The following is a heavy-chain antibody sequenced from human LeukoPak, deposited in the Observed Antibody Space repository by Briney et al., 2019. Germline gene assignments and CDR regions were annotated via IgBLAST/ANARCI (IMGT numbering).Heavy chain of an antibody. D-gene: IGHD6-13*01. CDR3: ARDAIAAAGTTD. Sequence: SSVKVSCKASGGTFSSYAINWVRQVPGQGLEWMGSIIPILGITNYAQKFQGRISITADKSSSTAYMELSSLRSEDTAVFYCARDAIAAAGTTDWGQGTLVTVSS. V-gene: IGHV1-69*04. J-gene: IGHJ4*02. CDR1: GGTFSSYA. CDR2: IIPILGIT.